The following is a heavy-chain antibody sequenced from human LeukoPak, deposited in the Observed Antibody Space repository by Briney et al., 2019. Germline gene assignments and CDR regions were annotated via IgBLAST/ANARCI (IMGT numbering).Heavy chain of an antibody. CDR2: ISYDGSNK. V-gene: IGHV3-30*18. CDR1: GFTFSSYG. D-gene: IGHD3-10*01. Sequence: PGGSLRLSCAASGFTFSSYGMHWVRQAPGKGLEWVAVISYDGSNKYYADSVKGRFTISRDNSKNTLYLQMNSLRAEDTAVYYCAKDHFITMVRGAKDYWGQGTLVTVSS. J-gene: IGHJ4*02. CDR3: AKDHFITMVRGAKDY.